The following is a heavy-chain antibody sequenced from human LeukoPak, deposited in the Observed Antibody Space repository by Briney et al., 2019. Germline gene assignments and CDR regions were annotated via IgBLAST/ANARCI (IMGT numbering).Heavy chain of an antibody. CDR1: GFTFSSYS. D-gene: IGHD1-1*01. V-gene: IGHV3-21*01. J-gene: IGHJ6*03. CDR3: AKGTSPFQYYYMDV. Sequence: GGSLRLSCAASGFTFSSYSMNWVRQAPGKGLEWVSSISSSSSYIYYADSVKGRFTISRDNAKNSLYLQMNSLRAEDTAVYYCAKGTSPFQYYYMDVWGKGTTVTVSS. CDR2: ISSSSSYI.